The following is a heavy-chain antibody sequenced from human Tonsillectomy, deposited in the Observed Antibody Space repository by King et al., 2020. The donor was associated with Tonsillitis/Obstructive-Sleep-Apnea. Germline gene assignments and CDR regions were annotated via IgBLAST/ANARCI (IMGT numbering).Heavy chain of an antibody. D-gene: IGHD5-24*01. CDR1: GGSISTYF. J-gene: IGHJ6*03. Sequence: VQLQESGPGLVKPSETLSLTCTVSGGSISTYFWTWIRQPPGRGLEWIGYIYHSGNINYNPSLKSRVTMSVDTSKSQFSLKLSSVTAADTAFYYCARGVATIAHYYYYYMDVWGKGTTVTVSS. CDR3: ARGVATIAHYYYYYMDV. V-gene: IGHV4-59*01. CDR2: IYHSGNI.